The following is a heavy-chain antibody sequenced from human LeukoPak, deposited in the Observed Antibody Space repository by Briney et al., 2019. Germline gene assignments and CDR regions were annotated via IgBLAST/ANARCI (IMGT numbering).Heavy chain of an antibody. CDR2: IRYDGSNK. J-gene: IGHJ4*02. CDR1: GFTFSSYG. Sequence: GGSLRLSCAASGFTFSSYGMHWVRKAPGKGLERVAFIRYDGSNKYYADSVNGRFTISRDNSKNTQYLQMNSLRAEDTAVYYCAKDLTRGPYSSSWYYFDYWGQGTLVTVSS. D-gene: IGHD6-13*01. V-gene: IGHV3-30*02. CDR3: AKDLTRGPYSSSWYYFDY.